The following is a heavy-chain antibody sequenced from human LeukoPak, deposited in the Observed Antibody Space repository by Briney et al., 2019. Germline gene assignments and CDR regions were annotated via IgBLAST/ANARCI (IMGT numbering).Heavy chain of an antibody. V-gene: IGHV3-30-3*01. CDR3: ARERQDTVIHSGAFVI. CDR1: GFTFSNYF. CDR2: IASDGSHT. Sequence: GGSLRLSCAASGFTFSNYFMHWVRQAPGKGLEWMADIASDGSHTFYAESVKGRFTISRDNSKNTLYLQMNSLGPEDTAVYFCARERQDTVIHSGAFVIWGQGTMVTVSS. J-gene: IGHJ3*02. D-gene: IGHD2-21*02.